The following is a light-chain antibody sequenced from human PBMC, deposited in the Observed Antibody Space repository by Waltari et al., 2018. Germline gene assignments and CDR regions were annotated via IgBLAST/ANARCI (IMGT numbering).Light chain of an antibody. V-gene: IGKV1-33*01. Sequence: DIQMTQSPSSLSASVGDRVTITCQASQDISNYLNWYQQKPGKAPKLLIYDASNLETGVPSRFSGSGYGTEFTLTFSSLQPDDFATYFCQQYNSYPWTFGQGTKVEIK. CDR2: DAS. CDR1: QDISNY. J-gene: IGKJ1*01. CDR3: QQYNSYPWT.